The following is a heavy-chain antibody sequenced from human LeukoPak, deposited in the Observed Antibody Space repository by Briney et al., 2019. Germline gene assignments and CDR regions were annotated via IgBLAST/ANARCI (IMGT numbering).Heavy chain of an antibody. Sequence: SETLSLTSTVSGGSISSSSYYWGWIRQPPGKGLEWIGSIYYSGSTYYNPSLKSRVTISVDTSKNQFSLKLSSVTAADTAVYYCASGGYDFWSGYFPHDAFDIWGQGTMVTVSS. D-gene: IGHD3-3*01. J-gene: IGHJ3*02. V-gene: IGHV4-39*01. CDR1: GGSISSSSYY. CDR3: ASGGYDFWSGYFPHDAFDI. CDR2: IYYSGST.